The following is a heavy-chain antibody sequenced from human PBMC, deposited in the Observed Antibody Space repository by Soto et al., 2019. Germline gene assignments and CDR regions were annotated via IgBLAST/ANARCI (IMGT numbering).Heavy chain of an antibody. CDR1: GYTFIRYG. V-gene: IGHV1-18*01. CDR3: ARGGYYDNSWGKLSHYGLDV. J-gene: IGHJ6*02. D-gene: IGHD3-16*01. CDR2: ISPYNDYT. Sequence: QVQLAQSANEVKKPGASVRVSCKAAGYTFIRYGIAWVRQAPGQGLEWMGWISPYNDYTLYAQKFQGRVSMTADTSTRTVYMNLRGLKSDDTAVYYCARGGYYDNSWGKLSHYGLDVWGQGTSVSVSS.